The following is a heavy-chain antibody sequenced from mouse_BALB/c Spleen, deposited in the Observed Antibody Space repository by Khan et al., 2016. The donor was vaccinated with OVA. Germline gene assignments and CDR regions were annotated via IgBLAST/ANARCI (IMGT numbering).Heavy chain of an antibody. CDR1: GYTFTNYG. J-gene: IGHJ3*01. V-gene: IGHV9-3*02. Sequence: QIQLVQSGPELKKPGETVKISCKASGYTFTNYGMNWVKQAPGKGLKWMGWINTNTGKPTFAEDFKERFAFSLETSASTAYLQINSLKNEDPAAYFGGRGYCLCGSWVAYWGEGTLVTVSA. D-gene: IGHD1-2*01. CDR2: INTNTGKP. CDR3: GRGYCLCGSWVAY.